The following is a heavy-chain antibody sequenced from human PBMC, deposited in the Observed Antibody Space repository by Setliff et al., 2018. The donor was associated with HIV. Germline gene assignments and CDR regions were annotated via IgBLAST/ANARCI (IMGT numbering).Heavy chain of an antibody. V-gene: IGHV1-8*02. CDR1: GDTFTGYD. CDR3: ARYNWNPLGYRFDY. Sequence: GASVKVSCKTSGDTFTGYDINWVRQAAGHGLEGMGWMTPYSGNTGYEQKFQGRVSMTRNTSISTAYMELSSLRSEDTAVYYCARYNWNPLGYRFDYWGQGTLVTVSS. D-gene: IGHD1-20*01. CDR2: MTPYSGNT. J-gene: IGHJ4*02.